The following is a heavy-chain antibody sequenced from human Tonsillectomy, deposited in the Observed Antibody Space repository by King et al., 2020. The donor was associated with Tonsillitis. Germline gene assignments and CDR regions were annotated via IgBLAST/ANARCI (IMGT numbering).Heavy chain of an antibody. V-gene: IGHV3-15*01. Sequence: VQLVESGGGLVKPGGSLRLSCAASGFTFSNAWMSWVRQAPGKGLEWVGRIKSKTDGGTTDYAAPVKGRLTMSRDDSKNTLYLQMNSLKTEDTAVYYCTTDGNWGSGDAFDIWGQGTMVTVSS. CDR3: TTDGNWGSGDAFDI. J-gene: IGHJ3*02. D-gene: IGHD7-27*01. CDR2: IKSKTDGGTT. CDR1: GFTFSNAW.